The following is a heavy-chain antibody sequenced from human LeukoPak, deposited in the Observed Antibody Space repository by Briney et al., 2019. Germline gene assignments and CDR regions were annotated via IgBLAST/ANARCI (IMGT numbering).Heavy chain of an antibody. V-gene: IGHV1-2*02. CDR2: INPNSGGT. CDR3: ARDGDYDFWSGYSNWFDP. J-gene: IGHJ5*02. D-gene: IGHD3-3*01. CDR1: GYTFTGYY. Sequence: ASVKVSCKASGYTFTGYYMHWVRQAPGQGLEWMGWINPNSGGTNYAQKFQGRVTMTRDTSISTAYMELSRLRSDDTAVYYCARDGDYDFWSGYSNWFDPWGQGTLVTASS.